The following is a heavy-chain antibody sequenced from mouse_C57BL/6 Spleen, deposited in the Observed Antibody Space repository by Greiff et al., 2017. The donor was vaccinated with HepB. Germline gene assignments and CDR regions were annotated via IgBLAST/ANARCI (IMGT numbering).Heavy chain of an antibody. CDR3: ASGVAGYWYFDV. V-gene: IGHV1-81*01. J-gene: IGHJ1*03. CDR2: IYPRSGNT. CDR1: GYTFTSYG. Sequence: VQLQESGAELARPGASVKLSCKASGYTFTSYGIRWVKQRTGQGLEWIGEIYPRSGNTNYNEKFKGKATLTADKSSSTSYMELRSLPSEDSAVSSSASGVAGYWYFDVWGTGTTVTVSS.